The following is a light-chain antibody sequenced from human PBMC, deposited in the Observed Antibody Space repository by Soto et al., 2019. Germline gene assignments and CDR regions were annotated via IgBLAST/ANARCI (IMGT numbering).Light chain of an antibody. CDR3: SSYLSSNTPVL. J-gene: IGLJ2*01. CDR2: DVS. V-gene: IGLV2-14*01. Sequence: QSALTQPASVSGSPGQSIAISCTGTSSDVGSYNYVSWYQQHPGKAPKLMIYDVSDRPSGVSNRFSGSKSGNTASLTISGLQAEDEADYYCSSYLSSNTPVLFGGGTKLTVL. CDR1: SSDVGSYNY.